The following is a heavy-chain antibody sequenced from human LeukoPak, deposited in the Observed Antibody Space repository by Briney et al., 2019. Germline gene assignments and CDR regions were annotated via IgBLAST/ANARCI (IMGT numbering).Heavy chain of an antibody. CDR2: IYSDNT. J-gene: IGHJ4*02. V-gene: IGHV3-53*01. CDR3: ARRAGAYSHPYDY. Sequence: GGSLRLSCTVSGFTVSSNSMSWVRQAPGKGLEWVSFIYSDNTHYSDAVKGRFTISRDNSKNTLYLQMNSLRAEDTAVYYCARRAGAYSHPYDYWGQGTLVTVSS. CDR1: GFTVSSNS. D-gene: IGHD4/OR15-4a*01.